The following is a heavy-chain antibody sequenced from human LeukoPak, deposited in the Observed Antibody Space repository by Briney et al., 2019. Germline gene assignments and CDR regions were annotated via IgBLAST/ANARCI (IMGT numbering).Heavy chain of an antibody. Sequence: GGSLRLSCAASGFTFSSYWMSWVRQAPGKGLEWVANIKQDGSEKYYVDSVKGRFTISRDNAKNSLYLQMNSLRAEDTAVYYCARGRSDYYYCGMDVWGQGTTVTVSS. CDR1: GFTFSSYW. J-gene: IGHJ6*02. CDR3: ARGRSDYYYCGMDV. CDR2: IKQDGSEK. V-gene: IGHV3-7*01.